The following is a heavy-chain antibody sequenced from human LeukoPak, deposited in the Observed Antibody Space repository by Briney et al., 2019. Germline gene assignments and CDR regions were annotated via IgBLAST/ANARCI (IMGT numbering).Heavy chain of an antibody. CDR2: IKQDGSEK. D-gene: IGHD6-19*01. CDR1: GFTLSSYW. CDR3: ARGGWYPAD. Sequence: HAGGSLRLSCAASGFTLSSYWMSWVRQAPGKGLEWVANIKQDGSEKYYVDSVKGRFTISRDNAKNSLYLQMNSLTVEDTAVYYCARGGWYPADWGQGTLVTVSS. V-gene: IGHV3-7*01. J-gene: IGHJ4*02.